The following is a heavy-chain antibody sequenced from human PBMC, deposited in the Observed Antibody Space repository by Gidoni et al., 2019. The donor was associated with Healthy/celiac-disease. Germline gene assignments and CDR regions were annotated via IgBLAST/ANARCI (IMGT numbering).Heavy chain of an antibody. CDR3: ARGVTNWFDP. V-gene: IGHV4-34*01. CDR1: GGSFSGYY. J-gene: IGHJ5*02. CDR2: INHSGST. D-gene: IGHD4-4*01. Sequence: QVQLQQWGAGLLKPSETLSLPCAVYGGSFSGYYWRWIRPPPGKGREWIGEINHSGSTNYNPSLKSRVTISVDTSKNQFALKLSSVTAADTAVYDCARGVTNWFDPWGQGTLVTVSS.